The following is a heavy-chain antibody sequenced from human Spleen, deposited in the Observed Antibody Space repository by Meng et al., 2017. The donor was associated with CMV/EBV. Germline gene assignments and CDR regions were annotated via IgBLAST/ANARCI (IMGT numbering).Heavy chain of an antibody. CDR2: INHSGSN. V-gene: IGHV4-34*01. CDR3: ARSDGRIAPGHY. CDR1: GGPFSSFC. J-gene: IGHJ4*02. Sequence: QVQFLQCGAGLMKPSETLSLTCAVYGGPFSSFCWHWIRQPPGKGLEWIGEINHSGSNNYNPSLKNRVTISVDTSKNQFSLKLSSVTAADTAVYYCARSDGRIAPGHYWGQGTLVTVSS. D-gene: IGHD5-18*01.